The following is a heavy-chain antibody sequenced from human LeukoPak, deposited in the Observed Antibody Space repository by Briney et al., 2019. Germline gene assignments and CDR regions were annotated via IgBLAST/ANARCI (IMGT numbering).Heavy chain of an antibody. V-gene: IGHV4-4*07. CDR2: IYTSGST. Sequence: SETLSLTCTVSGGSISGYYWSWIRQPAGKGLEWIGRIYTSGSTNYNPSLKSRVTMSVDTSKNQFSLKLSSVTAADTAVYYCAVNYYDSSGYRDYWGQGTLVTVSS. D-gene: IGHD3-22*01. CDR3: AVNYYDSSGYRDY. CDR1: GGSISGYY. J-gene: IGHJ4*02.